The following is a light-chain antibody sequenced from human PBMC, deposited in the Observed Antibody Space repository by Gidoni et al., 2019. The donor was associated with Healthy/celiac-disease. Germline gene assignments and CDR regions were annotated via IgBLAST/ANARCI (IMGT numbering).Light chain of an antibody. Sequence: DIQMTQYPSSLSASVGDRVTITCRSNQSISSYLNWYQQKPGKAPKLLIYAASTLQSGVPSRFSGSGSGTDFTLTISSLQPEDFATYYCQQSYSTPYTFGQGTKLEIK. CDR2: AAS. J-gene: IGKJ2*01. V-gene: IGKV1-39*01. CDR1: QSISSY. CDR3: QQSYSTPYT.